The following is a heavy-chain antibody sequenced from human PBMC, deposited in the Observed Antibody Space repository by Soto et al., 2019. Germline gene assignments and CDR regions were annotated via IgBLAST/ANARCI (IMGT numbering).Heavy chain of an antibody. J-gene: IGHJ4*02. CDR2: ISGSGGST. CDR1: GFTFSSNA. V-gene: IGHV3-23*01. Sequence: EVQLLESGGGLVQPGGSLRLSCAASGFTFSSNAMSWVRQAPGKGLEWVSAISGSGGSTYYADSVKGPSTISRDNSKNTLNLKMNSLRDEDTAVYYCAKDEKVVANIVLMVYDIPGDYWGQGTLVTVSS. CDR3: AKDEKVVANIVLMVYDIPGDY. D-gene: IGHD2-8*01.